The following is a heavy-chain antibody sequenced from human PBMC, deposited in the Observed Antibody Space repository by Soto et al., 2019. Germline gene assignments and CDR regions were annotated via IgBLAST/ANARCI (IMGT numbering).Heavy chain of an antibody. CDR1: GFPFSTYA. CDR2: VWYDGTDK. J-gene: IGHJ4*02. CDR3: ARTDCSSSDCPRDLVGAVTMDY. V-gene: IGHV3-33*01. D-gene: IGHD2-2*01. Sequence: LRLSCAASGFPFSTYAMHWVRQAPGKGLEWVAVVWYDGTDKNYADSVKGRFTISRDNSKSTLYLQMDHLRVEDTSVYHCARTDCSSSDCPRDLVGAVTMDYWGQGTPVTVSS.